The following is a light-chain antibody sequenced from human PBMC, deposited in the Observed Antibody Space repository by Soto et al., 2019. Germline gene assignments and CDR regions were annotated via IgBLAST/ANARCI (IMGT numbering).Light chain of an antibody. CDR1: QSISHF. CDR3: QQGYTIPFT. CDR2: TGA. V-gene: IGKV1-39*01. J-gene: IGKJ2*01. Sequence: DIQMTQSPSSLSASVGDRVTITCRASQSISHFVNWYQQRPRKAPKFLIYTGASLQSGVPSRFRGSGSGTDFTLTISGLQPEDSATYYCQQGYTIPFTFAQGTKLEIK.